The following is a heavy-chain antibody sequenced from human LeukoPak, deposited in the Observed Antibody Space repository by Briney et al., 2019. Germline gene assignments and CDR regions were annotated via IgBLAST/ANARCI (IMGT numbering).Heavy chain of an antibody. CDR2: IRSKTFGETT. D-gene: IGHD2-2*01. Sequence: NPGRSLRLSCTASGFVFGDYGVSWFRQSPGKGLEWVGFIRSKTFGETTEYAASVTGRFSISRDDSISIAHLQMNNLKTEDTAVYHCSMVAPAARAERNWFDPWGQGTLVTVSS. CDR3: SMVAPAARAERNWFDP. V-gene: IGHV3-49*05. J-gene: IGHJ5*02. CDR1: GFVFGDYG.